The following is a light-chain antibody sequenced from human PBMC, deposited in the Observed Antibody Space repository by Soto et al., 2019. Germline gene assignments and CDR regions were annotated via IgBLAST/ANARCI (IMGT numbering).Light chain of an antibody. J-gene: IGKJ2*03. CDR1: QSVSSSY. Sequence: EIVLTQSPGTLSLSPGERATLSCRASQSVSSSYLAWYQQKPGQAPRLLIYGATSRATGIPDRFSGSWSGTESGITVCRMEPGDYAVYYCHQYGSSQYSFGQGTYVESK. CDR2: GAT. V-gene: IGKV3-20*01. CDR3: HQYGSSQYS.